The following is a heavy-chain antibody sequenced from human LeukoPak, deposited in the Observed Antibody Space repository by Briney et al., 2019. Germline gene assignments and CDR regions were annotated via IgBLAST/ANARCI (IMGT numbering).Heavy chain of an antibody. D-gene: IGHD6-19*01. CDR1: GGTFSSYA. V-gene: IGHV1-69*04. J-gene: IGHJ5*02. Sequence: GASVKVSCKASGGTFSSYAISWVRQAPGQGLEWMGRIIPILGIANYAQKFQGRVTITADKSTSTAYMELSSLRSEDTAVYYCARAGIAVAGTTEPINWFDPWGQGTLVTVSS. CDR2: IIPILGIA. CDR3: ARAGIAVAGTTEPINWFDP.